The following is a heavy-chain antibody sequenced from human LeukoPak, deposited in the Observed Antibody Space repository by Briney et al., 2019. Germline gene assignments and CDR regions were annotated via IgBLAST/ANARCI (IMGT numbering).Heavy chain of an antibody. D-gene: IGHD6-19*01. J-gene: IGHJ3*02. CDR2: INHSGST. V-gene: IGHV4-34*01. CDR1: GGSFSGYY. CDR3: ARGRGSSGWFDAFDI. Sequence: SETLSPTCAVYGGSFSGYYWSWIRQPPGKGLEWIGEINHSGSTNYNPSLRSRVTISVDTSKNQFSLKLSSVTAADTAVYYCARGRGSSGWFDAFDIWGQGTMVTVSS.